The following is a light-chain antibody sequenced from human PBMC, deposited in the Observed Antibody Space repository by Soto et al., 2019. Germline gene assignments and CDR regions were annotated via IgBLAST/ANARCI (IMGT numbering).Light chain of an antibody. V-gene: IGKV1-27*01. CDR2: AAS. CDR3: QKYNSATIT. J-gene: IGKJ5*01. Sequence: DIQMTQSPSSLSASVRDRVTITCRASQGISNYLAWYQQKPGKVPKLLIYAASTLQSGFPSRFSGSGSGTDFTLTIRSLQPEDVATYYCQKYNSATITFGQGTRLQIK. CDR1: QGISNY.